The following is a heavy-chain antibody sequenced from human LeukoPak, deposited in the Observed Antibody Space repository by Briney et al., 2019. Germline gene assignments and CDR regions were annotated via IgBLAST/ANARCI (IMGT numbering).Heavy chain of an antibody. CDR2: IYYSGST. J-gene: IGHJ3*02. D-gene: IGHD6-19*01. CDR1: GGSISSYY. CDR3: ARVIAVAPGAFDI. V-gene: IGHV4-59*01. Sequence: SETLSLTCTVSGGSISSYYWSWIRQPPGKGLEWIGYIYYSGSTNYNPSLKSRVTISVDTSKNRFSLKLSSVTAADTAVYYCARVIAVAPGAFDIWGQGTMVTVSS.